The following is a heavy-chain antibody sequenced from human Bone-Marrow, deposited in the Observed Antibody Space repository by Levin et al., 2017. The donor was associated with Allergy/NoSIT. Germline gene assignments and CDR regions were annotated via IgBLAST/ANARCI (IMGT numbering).Heavy chain of an antibody. D-gene: IGHD3-3*01. CDR3: AREGILRFLEWLSNPFDY. CDR1: GFTFSSYS. CDR2: ISSSSSYI. J-gene: IGHJ4*02. Sequence: GGSLRLSCAASGFTFSSYSMNWVRQAPGKGLEWVSSISSSSSYIYYADSVKGRFTISRDNAKNSLYLQMNSLRAEDTAVYYCAREGILRFLEWLSNPFDYWGQGTLVTVSS. V-gene: IGHV3-21*01.